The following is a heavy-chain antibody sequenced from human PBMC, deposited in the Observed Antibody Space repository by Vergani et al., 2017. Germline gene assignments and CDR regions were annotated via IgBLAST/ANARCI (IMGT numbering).Heavy chain of an antibody. V-gene: IGHV3-30-3*01. CDR1: GFTFSSYA. Sequence: QVQLVESGGGVVQPGRSLRLPCAASGFTFSSYAMHWVRQAPGKGLEWVAVISYDGSNKYYADSVKGRFTISRDNSKNTLYLQMNSLRAEDTAVYYCARETYSRFDYWGQGTLVTVSS. CDR3: ARETYSRFDY. J-gene: IGHJ4*02. CDR2: ISYDGSNK. D-gene: IGHD2-21*01.